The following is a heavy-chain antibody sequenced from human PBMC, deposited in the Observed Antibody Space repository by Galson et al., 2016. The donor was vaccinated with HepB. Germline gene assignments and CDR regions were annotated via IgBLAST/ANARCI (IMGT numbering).Heavy chain of an antibody. CDR3: ARDWGWQYLDE. Sequence: SVKVSCKASGYSFTSHAMNWVRQAPGQGLEWMGWINTKTGDPTYAQGFTGRFVFSLDTSVSTAYLQISSLKAEDTAVYYCARDWGWQYLDEWGQGTLVTVSS. CDR2: INTKTGDP. J-gene: IGHJ4*02. D-gene: IGHD3-16*01. CDR1: GYSFTSHA. V-gene: IGHV7-4-1*02.